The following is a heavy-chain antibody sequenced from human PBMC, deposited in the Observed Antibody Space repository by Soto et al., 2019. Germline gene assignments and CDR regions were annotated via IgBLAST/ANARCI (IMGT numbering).Heavy chain of an antibody. CDR3: ARDEGYPDFPFDP. D-gene: IGHD3-3*01. Sequence: GGSLLVSCASSVLTFSIYSMNWVGQAPGKGLDWVSYISSSSSTIYYADSVKGRFTISRDNAKNSLYLQMNSPRDEDTAVYYCARDEGYPDFPFDPWGQGTMVTVSS. V-gene: IGHV3-48*02. CDR2: ISSSSSTI. J-gene: IGHJ5*02. CDR1: VLTFSIYS.